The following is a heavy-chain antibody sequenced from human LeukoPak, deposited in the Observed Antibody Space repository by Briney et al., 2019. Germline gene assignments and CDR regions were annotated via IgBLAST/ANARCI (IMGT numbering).Heavy chain of an antibody. V-gene: IGHV3-20*04. CDR3: ARDDAAVLYSSSWFLDY. Sequence: PGGSLRLSCAASGFTFDDYGMSWVRQAPGKGLEWVSGINWNGGSTGYAGSVKGRFTISRDNAKNSLYLQMNSLRAEDTALYYCARDDAAVLYSSSWFLDYWGQGTLVTVSS. CDR2: INWNGGST. CDR1: GFTFDDYG. J-gene: IGHJ4*02. D-gene: IGHD6-13*01.